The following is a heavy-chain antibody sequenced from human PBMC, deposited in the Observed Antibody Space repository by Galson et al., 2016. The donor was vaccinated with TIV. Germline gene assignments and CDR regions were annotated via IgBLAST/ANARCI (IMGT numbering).Heavy chain of an antibody. D-gene: IGHD3-22*01. CDR1: GLTFSSFA. CDR3: AKIDSSGYNYGGRFVY. V-gene: IGHV3-23*01. Sequence: SLRLSCAASGLTFSSFAFSWVRQAPGKGLEWVSAISGGGGSTYHTDSVKGRFTISRDNSKNTVFLQMNSLRAEDTAVYYCAKIDSSGYNYGGRFVYWGQGTLVTVSS. J-gene: IGHJ4*02. CDR2: ISGGGGST.